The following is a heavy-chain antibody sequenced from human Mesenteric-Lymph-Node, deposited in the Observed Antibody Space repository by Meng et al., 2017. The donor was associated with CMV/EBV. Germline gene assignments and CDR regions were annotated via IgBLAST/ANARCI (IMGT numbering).Heavy chain of an antibody. V-gene: IGHV3-21*01. Sequence: GESLKISCADSGFTFGVYWMSWVRQAPGKGLEWVSSISSSSSYIYYADSVKGRFTISRDNAKNSLYLQMNSLRAEDTAVYYCARVHNWNADDYWGQGTLVTVSS. CDR2: ISSSSSYI. J-gene: IGHJ4*02. D-gene: IGHD1-1*01. CDR1: GFTFGVYW. CDR3: ARVHNWNADDY.